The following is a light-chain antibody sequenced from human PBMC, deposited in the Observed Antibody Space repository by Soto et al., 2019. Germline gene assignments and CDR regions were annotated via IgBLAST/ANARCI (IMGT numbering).Light chain of an antibody. CDR1: QSVSSIY. CDR2: GAS. J-gene: IGKJ2*01. V-gene: IGKV3-20*01. CDR3: QQYGSSGYT. Sequence: EIVLTQSPGTLSLSPGERATLSCRASQSVSSIYLAWYQQKPGQAPRLLIYGASSRATGIPDRFSGSGSGTDFTFTISRLEPEDVAVYYCQQYGSSGYTFGQGTKLEIK.